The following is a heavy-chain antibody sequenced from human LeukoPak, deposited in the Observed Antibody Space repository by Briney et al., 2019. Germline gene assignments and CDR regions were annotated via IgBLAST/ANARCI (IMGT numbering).Heavy chain of an antibody. Sequence: PGGSLRISCAASGFTFSRYWMHWVRQAPGKGLVWVSHINTDGSSTNYADSVKGRFTISRDNAKNTLYLQMNSLRAEDTAVYYCARTPYTSSWYGRFDPWGQGTLVTVSS. CDR3: ARTPYTSSWYGRFDP. CDR1: GFTFSRYW. D-gene: IGHD6-13*01. J-gene: IGHJ5*02. V-gene: IGHV3-74*01. CDR2: INTDGSST.